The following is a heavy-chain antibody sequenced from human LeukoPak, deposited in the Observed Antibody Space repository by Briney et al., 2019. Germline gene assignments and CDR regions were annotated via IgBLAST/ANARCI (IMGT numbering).Heavy chain of an antibody. J-gene: IGHJ4*02. CDR3: ARESETSGWYDY. Sequence: GRSLRLSCAAPGFIFGNYAIHWVRQAPGKGLEWVSLISGDGGSTFYADSVKGRFTISRDNSKNSLSLQMSSLRSEDTALYYCARESETSGWYDYWGQGTLVTVSS. D-gene: IGHD6-19*01. CDR2: ISGDGGST. CDR1: GFIFGNYA. V-gene: IGHV3-43*02.